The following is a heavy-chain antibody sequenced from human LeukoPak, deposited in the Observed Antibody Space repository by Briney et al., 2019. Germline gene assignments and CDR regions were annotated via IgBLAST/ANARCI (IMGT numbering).Heavy chain of an antibody. V-gene: IGHV3-48*01. CDR2: ISSSSSTI. CDR3: AGDAVVVVAAPHNWFDP. Sequence: GGSLRLSCAASGFTFSSYSMNWVRQAPGKGLEWVSYISSSSSTIYYADSVKGRFTISRDNAKNSLYLQMNSLRAEDTAVYYCAGDAVVVVAAPHNWFDPWGQGTLVTVSS. D-gene: IGHD2-15*01. J-gene: IGHJ5*02. CDR1: GFTFSSYS.